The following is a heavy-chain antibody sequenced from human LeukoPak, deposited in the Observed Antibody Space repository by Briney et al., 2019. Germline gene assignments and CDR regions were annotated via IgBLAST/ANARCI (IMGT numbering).Heavy chain of an antibody. CDR1: GFTFSSYA. D-gene: IGHD4-23*01. CDR3: ARRAGGYSHPYDY. J-gene: IGHJ4*02. CDR2: ISSNGGST. V-gene: IGHV3-64*01. Sequence: GGSLSLSCAASGFTFSSYAMHWVRQAPGKGLEYVSAISSNGGSTYYANSVKGRFTISRDNSKNTLYLQMNSLRAEDTAVYYCARRAGGYSHPYDYWGQGILVTVSS.